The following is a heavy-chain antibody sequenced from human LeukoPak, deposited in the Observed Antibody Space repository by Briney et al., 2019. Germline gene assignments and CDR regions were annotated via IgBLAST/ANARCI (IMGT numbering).Heavy chain of an antibody. V-gene: IGHV5-51*01. CDR2: IYPGDSDT. CDR1: GYSFTSYW. Sequence: GESLKISCKGSGYSFTSYWIGWVRQMPGKGLEWMGIIYPGDSDTRYSPSFQGQVTISADKSISTAYLQWSSLKASDTAMYYCARTSYSSSWHNWFDPWGQGTLVTVSS. CDR3: ARTSYSSSWHNWFDP. J-gene: IGHJ5*02. D-gene: IGHD6-13*01.